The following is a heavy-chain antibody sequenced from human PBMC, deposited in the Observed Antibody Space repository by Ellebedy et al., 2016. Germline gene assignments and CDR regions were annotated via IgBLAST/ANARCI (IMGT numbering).Heavy chain of an antibody. J-gene: IGHJ4*02. V-gene: IGHV4-34*01. CDR3: ARGRVGSSWYFRKLLDY. CDR1: GGSFSGYY. Sequence: SETLSLTCAVYGGSFSGYYWSWIRQPPGKGLEWIGEINHSGSTNYNPSLKSRVTISVDTSKNQFSLKLSSVTAADTAVYYCARGRVGSSWYFRKLLDYWGQGTLVTVSS. CDR2: INHSGST. D-gene: IGHD6-13*01.